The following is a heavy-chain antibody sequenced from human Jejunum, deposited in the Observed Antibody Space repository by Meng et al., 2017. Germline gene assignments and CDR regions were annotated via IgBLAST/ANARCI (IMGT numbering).Heavy chain of an antibody. CDR2: ISDSGDGIDGT. Sequence: EVHLLESGGGLVLPGGSLTLSCAASGFTFRYYAMSWVRQAPGKGLEWVAGISDSGDGIDGTSFGDSVRGRFTISRDNSKNSVYLQMNSLRVEDTARYYCAKGARAVANAFFDYWGRGVLVTVSS. D-gene: IGHD6-19*01. J-gene: IGHJ4*02. V-gene: IGHV3-23*01. CDR1: GFTFRYYA. CDR3: AKGARAVANAFFDY.